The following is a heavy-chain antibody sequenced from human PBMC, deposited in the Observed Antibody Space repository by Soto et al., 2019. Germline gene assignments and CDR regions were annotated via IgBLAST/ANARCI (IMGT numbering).Heavy chain of an antibody. D-gene: IGHD3-10*01. V-gene: IGHV3-9*01. CDR3: AKDYEGSGSYFPAGAFDI. Sequence: GGSLRLSCAASGFTFDDYAMHWVRQAPGKGLEWVSGISWNSGSIGYADSVKGRFTISRDNAKNSLYLQMNSLRAEDTALYYCAKDYEGSGSYFPAGAFDIWGQGTMVTVSS. J-gene: IGHJ3*02. CDR1: GFTFDDYA. CDR2: ISWNSGSI.